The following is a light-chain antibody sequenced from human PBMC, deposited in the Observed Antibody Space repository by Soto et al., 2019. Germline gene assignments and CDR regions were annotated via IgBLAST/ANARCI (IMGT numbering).Light chain of an antibody. CDR2: RNN. CDR3: ATWDDSLSGVV. CDR1: SSNIERNF. V-gene: IGLV1-47*01. J-gene: IGLJ2*01. Sequence: QAVVTQPPSASGTPGQRVTISCSGSSSNIERNFIYWYQQVPGTAPKLLIYRNNQRPSGVPDRFSGSKSGTSASLAISGLRSEDEADYHCATWDDSLSGVVFGGGTKLTVL.